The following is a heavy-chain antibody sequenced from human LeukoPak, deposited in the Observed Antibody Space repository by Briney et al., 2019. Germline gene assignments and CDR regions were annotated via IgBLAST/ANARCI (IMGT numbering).Heavy chain of an antibody. CDR2: INHSGST. J-gene: IGHJ4*02. CDR1: GGSISSYY. V-gene: IGHV4-34*01. CDR3: ARIGFFVWFDY. Sequence: SETLSLTCTVSGGSISSYYWSWIRQPPGKGLEWIGEINHSGSTNYNPSLKSRVTISVDTSKNQFSLKLSSVTAADTAVYYCARIGFFVWFDYWGQGTLVTVSS. D-gene: IGHD3-9*01.